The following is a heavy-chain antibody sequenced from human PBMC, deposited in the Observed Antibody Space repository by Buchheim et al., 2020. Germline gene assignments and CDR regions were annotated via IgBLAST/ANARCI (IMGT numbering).Heavy chain of an antibody. CDR2: ISSSSSYI. V-gene: IGHV3-21*01. CDR1: GFTFSSYS. Sequence: EVQLVESGGGLVKPGGSLRLSCAASGFTFSSYSMNWVRQAPGKGLEWVSSISSSSSYIYYADSVKGRFTISSDNAKNSLYLQMNSLRAEDTAVYYCARGPYDFWSGYFPYYYYGMDVWGQGTT. D-gene: IGHD3-3*01. J-gene: IGHJ6*02. CDR3: ARGPYDFWSGYFPYYYYGMDV.